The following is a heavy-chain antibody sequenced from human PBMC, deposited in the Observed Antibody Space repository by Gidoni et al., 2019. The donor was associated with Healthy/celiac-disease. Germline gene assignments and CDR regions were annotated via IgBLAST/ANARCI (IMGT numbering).Heavy chain of an antibody. V-gene: IGHV3-23*01. CDR3: AKDTWAYSSGEGEDAFDI. D-gene: IGHD6-19*01. CDR2: ISGSGGST. J-gene: IGHJ3*02. Sequence: VSAISGSGGSTYYADSVKGRFTISRANSKNTLYLQMNSLRAEDTAVYYCAKDTWAYSSGEGEDAFDIWGQGTMVTVSS.